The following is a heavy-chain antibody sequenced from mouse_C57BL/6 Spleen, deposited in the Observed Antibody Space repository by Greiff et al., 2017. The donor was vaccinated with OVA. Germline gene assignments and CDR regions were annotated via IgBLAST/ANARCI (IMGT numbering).Heavy chain of an antibody. CDR1: GFTFSDYG. D-gene: IGHD2-4*01. Sequence: EVKLMESGGGLVKPGGSLKLSCAASGFTFSDYGMHWVRQAPEKGLEWVAYISSGSSTIYYADTVKGRFTISRDNAKNTLFLQMTSLRSEDTAMYYCARPYYDYDGWFAYWGQGTLVTVSA. V-gene: IGHV5-17*01. CDR3: ARPYYDYDGWFAY. J-gene: IGHJ3*01. CDR2: ISSGSSTI.